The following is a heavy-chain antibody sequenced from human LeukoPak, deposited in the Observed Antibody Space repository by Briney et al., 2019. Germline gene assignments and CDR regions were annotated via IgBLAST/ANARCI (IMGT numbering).Heavy chain of an antibody. CDR3: ARGIGKWILFDY. Sequence: SETLSLTCTVSGGSISSSSYYWSWIRQPPGKGLEWIGEINHSGSTNYNPSLKSRVTISVDTSKNQFSLKLSSVTAADTAVYYCARGIGKWILFDYWGQGTLVTVSS. J-gene: IGHJ4*02. CDR2: INHSGST. V-gene: IGHV4-39*07. D-gene: IGHD5-12*01. CDR1: GGSISSSSYY.